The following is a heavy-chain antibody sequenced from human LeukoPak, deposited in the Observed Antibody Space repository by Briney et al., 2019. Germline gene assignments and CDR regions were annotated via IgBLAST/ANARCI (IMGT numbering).Heavy chain of an antibody. CDR2: IYSGGST. J-gene: IGHJ3*02. D-gene: IGHD3-22*01. V-gene: IGHV3-66*01. CDR3: ARDLYHSSGIGAFDI. CDR1: GFTVSSNY. Sequence: GGSLRLSRAASGFTVSSNYMSWVRQAPGKGLEWVSVIYSGGSTYYADSVKGRFTISRDNSKNTLYLQMNSLRAEDTAVYYCARDLYHSSGIGAFDIWGQGTMVTVSS.